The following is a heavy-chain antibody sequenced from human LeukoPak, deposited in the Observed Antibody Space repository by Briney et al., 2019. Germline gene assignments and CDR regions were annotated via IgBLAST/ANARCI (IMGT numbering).Heavy chain of an antibody. CDR2: ISYSGGST. CDR3: AKAASGSYLYYFDY. Sequence: RGSLRLSCAASGLTFSSYAMNWVRQAPGKGLEWVSTISYSGGSTYYVDSVKGRFTISRDNSENTLYLQLNSLRAEDTAVYYCAKAASGSYLYYFDYWGQGTLVTVSS. D-gene: IGHD1-26*01. CDR1: GLTFSSYA. J-gene: IGHJ4*02. V-gene: IGHV3-23*01.